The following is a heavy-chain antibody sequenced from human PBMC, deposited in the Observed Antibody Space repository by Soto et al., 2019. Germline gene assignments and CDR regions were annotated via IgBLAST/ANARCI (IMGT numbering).Heavy chain of an antibody. V-gene: IGHV3-9*01. J-gene: IGHJ4*02. CDR3: VRSKGGYSYGTPFDY. Sequence: GGSLRLSCAASGFTFDDYAMHWVRQGLGKGLEWVSSISWNSGNIGYADSVKGRFTTSRDNAKNSLYLQMNSLRPEDTALYYCVRSKGGYSYGTPFDYWGQGTLVTVSS. D-gene: IGHD5-18*01. CDR1: GFTFDDYA. CDR2: ISWNSGNI.